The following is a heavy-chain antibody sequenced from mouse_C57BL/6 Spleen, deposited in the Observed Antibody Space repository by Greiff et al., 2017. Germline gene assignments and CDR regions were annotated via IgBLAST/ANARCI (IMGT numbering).Heavy chain of an antibody. CDR1: GYAFSSYW. J-gene: IGHJ3*01. D-gene: IGHD1-1*01. Sequence: QVQLKQSGAELVKPGASVKISCKASGYAFSSYWMNWVKQRPGKGLEWIGQIYPGDGDTNYNGKFKGKATLTADKSSSTAYMQLSSLTSEDSAVYFCARGGYYYGSSYSAWFAYWGQGTLVTVSA. CDR2: IYPGDGDT. CDR3: ARGGYYYGSSYSAWFAY. V-gene: IGHV1-80*01.